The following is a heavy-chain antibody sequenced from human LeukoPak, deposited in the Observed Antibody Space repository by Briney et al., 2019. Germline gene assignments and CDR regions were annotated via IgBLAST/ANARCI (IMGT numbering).Heavy chain of an antibody. D-gene: IGHD2-2*01. CDR2: INPNSGDT. CDR3: ARDAMSDF. CDR1: GYTFSDYY. Sequence: GASVKVSCKASGYTFSDYYMHWVRQAPGHELEWIGWINPNSGDTMYGQKFQGGVTMTRDTSISTAYMDLNRLRSDDTAVYYCARDAMSDFWGQGTLVTVSS. V-gene: IGHV1-2*02. J-gene: IGHJ4*02.